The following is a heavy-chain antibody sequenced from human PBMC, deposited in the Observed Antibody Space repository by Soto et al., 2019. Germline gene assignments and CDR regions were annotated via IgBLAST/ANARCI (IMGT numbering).Heavy chain of an antibody. V-gene: IGHV4-59*07. CDR1: GCSISSYY. CDR2: IFYSGST. CDR3: ASMIGDPVLSFDS. D-gene: IGHD3-10*02. J-gene: IGHJ5*01. Sequence: SATLSLTCTVSGCSISSYYWSWIRQPPGKGLEWIGFIFYSGSTSYNPSLKSRVTISIDTSEYQFSLKLNSVTAADTAVYYCASMIGDPVLSFDSWGQGTLVTVS.